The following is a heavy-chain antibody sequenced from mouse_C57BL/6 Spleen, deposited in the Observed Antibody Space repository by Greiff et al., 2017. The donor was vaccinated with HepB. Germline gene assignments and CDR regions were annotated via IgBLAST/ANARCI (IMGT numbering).Heavy chain of an antibody. V-gene: IGHV10-1*01. CDR1: GFSFNTYA. J-gene: IGHJ4*01. D-gene: IGHD1-1*01. CDR2: IRSKSNNYAT. Sequence: EVKLMESGGGLVQPKGSLKLSCAASGFSFNTYAMNWVRQAPGKGLEWVARIRSKSNNYATYYADSVKDRFTISRDDSESMLYLQMNNLKTEDTAMYYCVRHLGGSSYGYAMDYWGQGTSVTVSS. CDR3: VRHLGGSSYGYAMDY.